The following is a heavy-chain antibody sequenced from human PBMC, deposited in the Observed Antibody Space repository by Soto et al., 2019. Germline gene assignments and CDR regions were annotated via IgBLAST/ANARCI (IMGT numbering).Heavy chain of an antibody. CDR2: INPADSDI. V-gene: IGHV5-51*01. Sequence: PGEFLKISCEASGYSFTSNWIGWVRQMPGKGLEWMGIINPADSDIKYSPSFQGQVTISADKSISTVYLQWSSLQASDTATYYCARHSREEKGWTIRRLDYWGQGTLVTVSS. CDR3: ARHSREEKGWTIRRLDY. D-gene: IGHD2-2*01. CDR1: GYSFTSNW. J-gene: IGHJ4*02.